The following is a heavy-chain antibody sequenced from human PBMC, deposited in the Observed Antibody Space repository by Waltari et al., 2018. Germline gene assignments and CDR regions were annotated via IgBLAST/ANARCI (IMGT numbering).Heavy chain of an antibody. V-gene: IGHV4-31*03. CDR3: ARGSGITMITQEYYFDY. Sequence: QVQLQESGPGLVKPSQTLSLTCTVSGCSISSGGYYWTWIRPHPGKGLEWIGYIYHSGSTYYNPSLKSRVTISVDRSKNQFSLKLSSVTAADTAVYYCARGSGITMITQEYYFDYWGQGTLVTVSS. CDR2: IYHSGST. J-gene: IGHJ4*02. D-gene: IGHD3-22*01. CDR1: GCSISSGGYY.